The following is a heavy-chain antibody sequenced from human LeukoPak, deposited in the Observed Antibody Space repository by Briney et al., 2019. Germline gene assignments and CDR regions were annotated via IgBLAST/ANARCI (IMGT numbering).Heavy chain of an antibody. Sequence: KSSETLSLTCAVYGGSFSGYYWSWIRQPPGKGLEWIGEINHSGSTNYNPSLKSRVTISVDTSKTQFSLKLSSVTAADTAVYYCARGEYEYCSGGSCYYSYWGQGTLVTVSS. D-gene: IGHD2-15*01. CDR2: INHSGST. V-gene: IGHV4-34*01. CDR3: ARGEYEYCSGGSCYYSY. J-gene: IGHJ4*02. CDR1: GGSFSGYY.